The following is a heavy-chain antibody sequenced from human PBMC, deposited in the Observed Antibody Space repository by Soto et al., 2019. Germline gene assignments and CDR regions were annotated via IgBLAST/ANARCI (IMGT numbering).Heavy chain of an antibody. D-gene: IGHD2-21*02. CDR1: GGTFSSYT. J-gene: IGHJ4*02. CDR2: IIPILGIA. V-gene: IGHV1-69*02. Sequence: QVQLVQSGAEVKKPGSSVKVSCKASGGTFSSYTISWVRQAPGQGLEWMGRIIPILGIANYAQKFQGRVTITADKSTSTAYMELSSLRSEDTAVYYCARARLVTAPFDYWGQGTLVTVSS. CDR3: ARARLVTAPFDY.